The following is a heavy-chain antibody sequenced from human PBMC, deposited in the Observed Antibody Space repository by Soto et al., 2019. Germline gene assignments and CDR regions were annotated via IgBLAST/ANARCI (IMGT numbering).Heavy chain of an antibody. D-gene: IGHD5-12*01. V-gene: IGHV1-18*01. CDR2: ISAYNGNT. J-gene: IGHJ4*02. Sequence: ASVKVSCKASGYTFTSYGISWVRQAPGQGLEWMGWISAYNGNTNYAQKLKGRVTMTTDTSTSTASLGLRSLRSDDTAVYYCARDTASGYVEDFDYGGKGTLVTVSS. CDR1: GYTFTSYG. CDR3: ARDTASGYVEDFDY.